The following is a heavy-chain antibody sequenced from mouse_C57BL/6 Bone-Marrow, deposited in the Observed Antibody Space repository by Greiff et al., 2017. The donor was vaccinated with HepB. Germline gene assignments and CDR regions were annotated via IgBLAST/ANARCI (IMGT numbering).Heavy chain of an antibody. Sequence: QVQLQQSGAELARPGASVKLSCKASGYTFTSYGISWVKQRTGQGLEWIGEIYPRSGNTYYNEKFKGKATLTADKSSSTAYMELRSLTSEDSAVYFWARKGYYLFAYWGQGTLVTVSA. CDR1: GYTFTSYG. CDR2: IYPRSGNT. J-gene: IGHJ3*01. V-gene: IGHV1-81*01. CDR3: ARKGYYLFAY. D-gene: IGHD1-1*01.